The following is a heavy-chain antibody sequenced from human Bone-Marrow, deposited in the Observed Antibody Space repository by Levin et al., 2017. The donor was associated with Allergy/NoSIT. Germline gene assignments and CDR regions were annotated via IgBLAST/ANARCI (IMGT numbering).Heavy chain of an antibody. D-gene: IGHD4-17*01. CDR1: GFTFSDYY. J-gene: IGHJ6*02. V-gene: IGHV3-11*01. CDR2: ITSTGDNL. CDR3: ARDRARYGDYGYYGLDV. Sequence: GGSLRLSCAASGFTFSDYYMTWIRQAPGKGLEWVSYITSTGDNLYYADSVKGRFTISRDNAKNSLSLQMNSLRADDTAVYYCARDRARYGDYGYYGLDVWGPGTTVTVSS.